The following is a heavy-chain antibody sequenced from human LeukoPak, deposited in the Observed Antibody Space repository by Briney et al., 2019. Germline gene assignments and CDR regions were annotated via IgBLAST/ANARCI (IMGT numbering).Heavy chain of an antibody. J-gene: IGHJ4*02. D-gene: IGHD1-26*01. CDR1: GFTFSSYA. CDR2: ISYDGSNK. Sequence: GRSLRLSCAASGFTFSSYAMHWVRQAPGKGLEWVAVISYDGSNKYYADSVKGRFTISRDNSKSTLYLQMNSLRAEDTAVYYCARANSGSYYGYFDYWGQGTLVTVSS. CDR3: ARANSGSYYGYFDY. V-gene: IGHV3-30-3*01.